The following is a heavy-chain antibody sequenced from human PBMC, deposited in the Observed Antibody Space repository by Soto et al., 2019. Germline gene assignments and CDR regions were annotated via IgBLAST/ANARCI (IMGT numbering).Heavy chain of an antibody. Sequence: SETLSLTCAVYGGSFSGYYWSWIRQPPGKGLEWIGEINHSGSTNYNPSLKSRVTISVDTSKNQFSLKLSSVTAADTAVYYCASRPRDGYNPRPFDYWGQGTLVTVSS. CDR3: ASRPRDGYNPRPFDY. CDR1: GGSFSGYY. V-gene: IGHV4-34*01. D-gene: IGHD5-12*01. CDR2: INHSGST. J-gene: IGHJ4*02.